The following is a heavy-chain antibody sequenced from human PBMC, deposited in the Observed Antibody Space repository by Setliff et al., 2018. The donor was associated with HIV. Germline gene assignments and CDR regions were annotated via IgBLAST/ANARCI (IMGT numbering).Heavy chain of an antibody. D-gene: IGHD6-13*01. CDR3: ASPASDSSTVNGADY. J-gene: IGHJ4*02. CDR1: GGSFSNYY. CDR2: INHSGST. Sequence: PSETLSLTCAVFGGSFSNYYWSWIRQPPGKGPEWSGEINHSGSTNYNPSLKSRVSISVDTSKNQFSLKLSSVTAADTAVYYCASPASDSSTVNGADYWGQGTLVTVSS. V-gene: IGHV4-34*01.